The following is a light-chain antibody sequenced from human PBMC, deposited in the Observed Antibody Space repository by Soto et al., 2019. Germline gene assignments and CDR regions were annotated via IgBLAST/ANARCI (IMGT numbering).Light chain of an antibody. Sequence: QSVLTQPPSVSGAPGQRVTISCTGSSSNIGAGYDVHWYQQLPGTAPKLLIFANTNRPSGVPDRFSGSKSGTSASLAITGLQAEDEADYYCQSYDSSLRVFGGGTKLTVL. CDR1: SSNIGAGYD. V-gene: IGLV1-40*01. J-gene: IGLJ3*02. CDR3: QSYDSSLRV. CDR2: ANT.